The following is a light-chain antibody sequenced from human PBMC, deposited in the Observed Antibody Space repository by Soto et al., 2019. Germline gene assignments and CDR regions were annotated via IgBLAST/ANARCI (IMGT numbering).Light chain of an antibody. CDR3: TSYTTSATYV. CDR2: EVT. Sequence: QSALTQPASVSGSPGQSITISCTGTSTDVGGYNYVSWYQLHPGEPPKLLIFEVTKRPSGVSNRFSGSKSGNTASLTISGLQAEDDADYFCTSYTTSATYVFGSGTKLTVL. CDR1: STDVGGYNY. J-gene: IGLJ1*01. V-gene: IGLV2-14*01.